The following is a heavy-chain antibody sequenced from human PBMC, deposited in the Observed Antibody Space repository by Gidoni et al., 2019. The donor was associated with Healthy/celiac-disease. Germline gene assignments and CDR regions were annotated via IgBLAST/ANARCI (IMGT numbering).Heavy chain of an antibody. D-gene: IGHD6-13*01. Sequence: QVQLQESGPGLVKPSGTLSPTCAVSGGSISSSNWWSWVRQPPGKGLEWIGEIYHSGSTNYNPSLKSRVTISVDKSKNQFSLKLSSVTAADTAVYYCARGVGAAGTYYYYGMDVWGQGTTVTVSS. J-gene: IGHJ6*02. CDR3: ARGVGAAGTYYYYGMDV. CDR1: GGSISSSNW. V-gene: IGHV4-4*02. CDR2: IYHSGST.